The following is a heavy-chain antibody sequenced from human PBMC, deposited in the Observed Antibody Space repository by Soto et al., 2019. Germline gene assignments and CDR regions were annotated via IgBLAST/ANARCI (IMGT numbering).Heavy chain of an antibody. D-gene: IGHD1-26*01. V-gene: IGHV3-23*01. CDR3: ASRCSGRYYGY. CDR2: ISGSGDST. J-gene: IGHJ4*02. CDR1: GFTFSNYA. Sequence: EVQLLESGGGLVQPGGSLRLSCAASGFTFSNYAMNWVRQAPGKGLEWVSVISGSGDSTYYADSVKGRFTISRDNSRNTLYLQMNSLRAEATAIYDWASRCSGRYYGYWGQGTLVTVSS.